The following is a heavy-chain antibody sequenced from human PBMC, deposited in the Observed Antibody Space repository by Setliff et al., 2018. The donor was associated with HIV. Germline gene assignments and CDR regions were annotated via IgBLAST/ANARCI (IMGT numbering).Heavy chain of an antibody. CDR1: GGSITSGDYH. V-gene: IGHV4-30-4*08. Sequence: SETLSLTCTVSGGSITSGDYHWSWIRQPPGKGLEWIGYIYYTGSTYYNPSLKSRLTISIDTSKNQFSLKLRSVTAADTAVYYCASSPAWRSDSGLHTFDYWGQGTLVTVSS. J-gene: IGHJ4*02. CDR3: ASSPAWRSDSGLHTFDY. CDR2: IYYTGST. D-gene: IGHD2-15*01.